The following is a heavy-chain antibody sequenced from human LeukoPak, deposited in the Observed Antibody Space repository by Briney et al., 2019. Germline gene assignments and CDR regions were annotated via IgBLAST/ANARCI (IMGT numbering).Heavy chain of an antibody. CDR2: IYSGGST. Sequence: GGSLRLSCAASGFTVSSDYMSWVRQAPGKGLEWVSVIYSGGSTYYADSVKGRFTISRDNSKNTLYLQMNSLRAEDTAVYYCARDTPDSSGSYYYGMDVWGQGTTVTVSS. CDR1: GFTVSSDY. D-gene: IGHD3-22*01. V-gene: IGHV3-53*01. J-gene: IGHJ6*02. CDR3: ARDTPDSSGSYYYGMDV.